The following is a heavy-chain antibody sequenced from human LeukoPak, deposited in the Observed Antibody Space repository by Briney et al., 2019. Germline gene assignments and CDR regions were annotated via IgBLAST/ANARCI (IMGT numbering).Heavy chain of an antibody. Sequence: KPSETLSLTCAVYGGSFSSYYWNWIRQPAGKGLEWIGRIHTSGSTNYNPSLKSRVTMSVDTYKNQFSLKLSSVTAADTAVYYCARVICSGGSCRFDYWGQGTLVTVSS. J-gene: IGHJ4*02. D-gene: IGHD2-15*01. CDR1: GGSFSSYY. V-gene: IGHV4-59*10. CDR2: IHTSGST. CDR3: ARVICSGGSCRFDY.